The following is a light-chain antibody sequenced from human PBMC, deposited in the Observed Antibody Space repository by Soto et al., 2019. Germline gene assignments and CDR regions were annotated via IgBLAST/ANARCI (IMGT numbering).Light chain of an antibody. CDR1: SIDVGGYNY. CDR3: SSYRRDTTYV. V-gene: IGLV2-14*01. J-gene: IGLJ1*01. CDR2: GVS. Sequence: QSALTHPASVSGSPGHSINIICTGTSIDVGGYNYVSWYQHHPGKAPKLMIHGVSDRPSGISNSFSGSKSGNTASLTIYGLQAEDEADYYCSSYRRDTTYVFGNGTKVTVL.